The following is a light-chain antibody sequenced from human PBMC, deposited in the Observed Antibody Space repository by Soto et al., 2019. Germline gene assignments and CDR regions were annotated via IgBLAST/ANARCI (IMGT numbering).Light chain of an antibody. CDR1: SSNNGAGYD. CDR3: QSYDSSLSGPRI. J-gene: IGLJ1*01. Sequence: QSVLTQPPSVSGATGQRVTISCTGSSSNNGAGYDVHWYQQLPGTAPKLLIYGNSNRPSGVPDRFSGSKSGTSASLAITGLQAEDEADYYCQSYDSSLSGPRIFGTGTQLTVL. V-gene: IGLV1-40*01. CDR2: GNS.